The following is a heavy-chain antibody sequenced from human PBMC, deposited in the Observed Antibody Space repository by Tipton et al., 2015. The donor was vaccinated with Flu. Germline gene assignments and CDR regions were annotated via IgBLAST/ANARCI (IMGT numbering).Heavy chain of an antibody. D-gene: IGHD3-3*01. V-gene: IGHV3-21*01. Sequence: SLRLSCAASGFTFSSYSMNWVRQAPGKGLEWVSSISSSSSYIYYADSVKGRFTISRDNAKNSLYLQMNSLRAEDTAVYYCARVVGAVTIFGVVSYMDVWGKGTTVTVSS. CDR3: ARVVGAVTIFGVVSYMDV. CDR1: GFTFSSYS. CDR2: ISSSSSYI. J-gene: IGHJ6*03.